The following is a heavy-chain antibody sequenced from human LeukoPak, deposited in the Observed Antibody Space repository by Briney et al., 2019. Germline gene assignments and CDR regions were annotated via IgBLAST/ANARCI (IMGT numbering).Heavy chain of an antibody. CDR2: IYYSGST. J-gene: IGHJ4*02. V-gene: IGHV4-31*03. D-gene: IGHD3-22*01. CDR3: ARDSSGYSLFDY. Sequence: PSQTLSLTCTVSGGSISSGGYYWTWIRQLPGPGLEWIGYIYYSGSTYYNPSLRSRVTISVDTSKDQFSLMLSSVTAADTAVYYCARDSSGYSLFDYWGRGTLVTVSS. CDR1: GGSISSGGYY.